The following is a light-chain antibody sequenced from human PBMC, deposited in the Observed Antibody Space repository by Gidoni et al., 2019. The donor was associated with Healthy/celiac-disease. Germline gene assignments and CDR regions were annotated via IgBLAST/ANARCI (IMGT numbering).Light chain of an antibody. V-gene: IGKV1-9*01. Sequence: DIQLTQSPSFLSASVGDRVTITCWASQGISSYLAWYQQKPGKAPKLLIYAASTLQSGVPSRFSGSGSGTEFTLTISSRQPEDFATYYCQQLNSYPPLFGQGTRLEIK. CDR1: QGISSY. J-gene: IGKJ5*01. CDR2: AAS. CDR3: QQLNSYPPL.